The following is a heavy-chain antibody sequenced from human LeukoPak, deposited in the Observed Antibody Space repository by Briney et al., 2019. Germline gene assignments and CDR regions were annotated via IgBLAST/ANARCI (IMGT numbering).Heavy chain of an antibody. CDR3: AKWTSYTSGWYAAP. CDR1: GGSISSGSYY. Sequence: PSETLSLTCTVSGGSISSGSYYWSWIRQPAGKGLEWIGRIYTSGSTNYNPSLKSRVTISVDTSKNQFSLKLSSVTAADTAVYYCAKWTSYTSGWYAAPWGQGALVTVSS. D-gene: IGHD6-19*01. CDR2: IYTSGST. V-gene: IGHV4-61*02. J-gene: IGHJ5*02.